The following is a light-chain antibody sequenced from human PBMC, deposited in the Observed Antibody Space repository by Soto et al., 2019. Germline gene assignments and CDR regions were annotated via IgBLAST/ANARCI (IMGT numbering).Light chain of an antibody. CDR2: DAS. Sequence: DIQMTQSPSTLSASVGDRVTITCRASQSISSWLAWYQQKPGKAPKLLIYDASNLQTGVSSRFSGSGSGTDFTFTISSLQPEDIATYYCQQYDSLPLTFGGGTKVDIK. V-gene: IGKV1-33*01. J-gene: IGKJ4*01. CDR3: QQYDSLPLT. CDR1: QSISSW.